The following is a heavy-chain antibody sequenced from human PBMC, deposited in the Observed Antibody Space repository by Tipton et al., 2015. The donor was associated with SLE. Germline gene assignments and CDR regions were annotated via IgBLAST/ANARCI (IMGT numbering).Heavy chain of an antibody. CDR1: GGSISSYY. D-gene: IGHD3-3*01. CDR2: IYYSGST. J-gene: IGHJ3*02. CDR3: ARDKTYYDFWSGYPDAFDI. Sequence: TLSLTCTVSGGSISSYYWSWIRQPPGKGLEWIGYIYYSGSTNYNTSLKCRVTISVDTSKNQFSLKLSSVTAADTAVYYCARDKTYYDFWSGYPDAFDIWGQGTMVTVSS. V-gene: IGHV4-59*01.